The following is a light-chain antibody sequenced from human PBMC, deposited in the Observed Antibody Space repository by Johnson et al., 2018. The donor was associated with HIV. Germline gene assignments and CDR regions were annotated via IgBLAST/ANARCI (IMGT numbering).Light chain of an antibody. J-gene: IGLJ1*01. V-gene: IGLV1-51*02. CDR1: SSNIGNNY. Sequence: QSVLTQPPSVSAAPGQKVTISCSGSSSNIGNNYVSWYQQLPGTAPKLLIYENNKRPSGIPDRFSGSKSGTSATLGITGLQTGDEDDYYCGTWDSSLSAEVFGTGTKVTVL. CDR2: ENN. CDR3: GTWDSSLSAEV.